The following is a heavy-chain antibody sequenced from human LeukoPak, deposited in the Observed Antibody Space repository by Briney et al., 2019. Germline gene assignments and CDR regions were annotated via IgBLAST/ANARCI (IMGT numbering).Heavy chain of an antibody. J-gene: IGHJ6*04. V-gene: IGHV3-48*03. CDR3: AELGITMIGGV. CDR1: GFTFSSYA. CDR2: ISSSGSTI. Sequence: GGSLRLSCAASGFTFSSYAMSWVRQAPGKGLEWVSAISSSGSTIYYADSVRGRFTISRDNAKNSLYLQMNSLRAEDTAVYYCAELGITMIGGVWGKGTTVTISS. D-gene: IGHD3-10*02.